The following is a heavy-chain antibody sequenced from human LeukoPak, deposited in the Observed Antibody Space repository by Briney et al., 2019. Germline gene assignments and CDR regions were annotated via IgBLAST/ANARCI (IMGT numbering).Heavy chain of an antibody. Sequence: NTSETLSLTCAVYGGSFSGYYWSWIRQPAGKGLEWIGRIYTSGSTNYNPPLKSRVTMSVDTSKNQFSLKLSSVTAADTAVYYCARVGYGDYVDYWGQGTLVTVSS. J-gene: IGHJ4*02. CDR3: ARVGYGDYVDY. CDR1: GGSFSGYY. V-gene: IGHV4-59*10. D-gene: IGHD4-17*01. CDR2: IYTSGST.